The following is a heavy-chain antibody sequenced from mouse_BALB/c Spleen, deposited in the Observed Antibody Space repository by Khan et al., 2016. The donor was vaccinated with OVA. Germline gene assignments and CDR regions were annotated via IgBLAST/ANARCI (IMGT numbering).Heavy chain of an antibody. J-gene: IGHJ3*01. Sequence: EVQLQESGGDLVKPGGSLKLSCAASGFTFSNYAMSWVRQTPEKRLEWVASTSSGGTTYFPDSVKGRFTISRDNGRNILYLQMSSLRSEDTAMYYCARDYWFTYWGQGTLVTVSA. CDR1: GFTFSNYA. V-gene: IGHV5-6-5*01. CDR2: TSSGGTT. CDR3: ARDYWFTY.